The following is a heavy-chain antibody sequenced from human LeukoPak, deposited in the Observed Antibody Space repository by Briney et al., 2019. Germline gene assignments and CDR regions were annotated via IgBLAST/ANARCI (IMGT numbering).Heavy chain of an antibody. Sequence: GGSLRLSCAASGFIFSSYEMNWVRQAPGEGLEWVSSISNSGSTIYYADSVKGRFTISRDNAKNSLYLQINSLRVEDTAVYYCASPGRYYDILTVYYTGNWFDPWGQGTLVTVSS. CDR3: ASPGRYYDILTVYYTGNWFDP. D-gene: IGHD3-9*01. V-gene: IGHV3-48*03. CDR1: GFIFSSYE. J-gene: IGHJ5*02. CDR2: ISNSGSTI.